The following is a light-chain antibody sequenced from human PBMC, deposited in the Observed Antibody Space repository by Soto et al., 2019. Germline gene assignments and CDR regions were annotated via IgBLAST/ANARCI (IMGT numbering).Light chain of an antibody. CDR1: QSIDRY. CDR2: DAS. Sequence: VLTQSPVTLSLSPGARATLSCRASQSIDRYLAWYQQTPGQAPRLLIHDASNRAAGIPARFSGSGSGTYFTLTISGRGPEDFAVYYWQQRKTLPLTFGGGTKVDLK. V-gene: IGKV3-11*01. CDR3: QQRKTLPLT. J-gene: IGKJ4*01.